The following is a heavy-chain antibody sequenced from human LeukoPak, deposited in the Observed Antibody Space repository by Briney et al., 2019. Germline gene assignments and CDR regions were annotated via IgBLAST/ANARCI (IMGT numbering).Heavy chain of an antibody. V-gene: IGHV4-59*08. CDR3: ARHISDVYLYENSGYYGFDF. CDR1: GGSISSYH. D-gene: IGHD3-22*01. Sequence: PSETLSLTCTVSGGSISSYHWSWIRQPPGKGLEWIGYIYYSGNTNYNPSLKSRVTISVDTSKNQFYLKLNSVTAADTGVYFCARHISDVYLYENSGYYGFDFWGQGTLVTVSS. CDR2: IYYSGNT. J-gene: IGHJ4*02.